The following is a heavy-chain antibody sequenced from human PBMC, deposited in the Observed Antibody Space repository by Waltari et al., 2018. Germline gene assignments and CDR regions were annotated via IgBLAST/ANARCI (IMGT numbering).Heavy chain of an antibody. CDR3: AGYYYDSSGYSDY. CDR1: GGTFSSYA. V-gene: IGHV1-69*05. Sequence: QVQLVQSGAEVKKPGSSVKVSCKASGGTFSSYAISWVRQAPGQGLECMGEIIPIFGTANYAQKFQGRVTITTDESTSTAYMELSSLRSEDTAVYYCAGYYYDSSGYSDYWGQGTLVTVSS. D-gene: IGHD3-22*01. CDR2: IIPIFGTA. J-gene: IGHJ4*02.